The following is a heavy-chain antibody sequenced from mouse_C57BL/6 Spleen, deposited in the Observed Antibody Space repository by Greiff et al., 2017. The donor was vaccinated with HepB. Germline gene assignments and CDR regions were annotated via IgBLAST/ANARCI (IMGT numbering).Heavy chain of an antibody. J-gene: IGHJ4*01. CDR1: GFTFSDAW. CDR3: TRGNSYYYAMDY. D-gene: IGHD2-1*01. CDR2: IRNKANNHAT. V-gene: IGHV6-6*01. Sequence: EVNLVESGGGLVQPGGSMKLSCAASGFTFSDAWMDWVRQSPEKGLEWVAEIRNKANNHATYYAESVKGRFTISRDDSKSSVYLQMNSLRAEDTGIYYCTRGNSYYYAMDYWGQGTSVTVSS.